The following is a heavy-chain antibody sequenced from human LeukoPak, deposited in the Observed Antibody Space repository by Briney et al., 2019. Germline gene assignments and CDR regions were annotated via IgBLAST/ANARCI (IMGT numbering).Heavy chain of an antibody. CDR3: AKGEYSSGPPPFDY. Sequence: GGSLRLSCAASGFTFSSYAMSWVRQAPGKGLEWVSAINGGGGSTYYADSVKGRFTISRDNSKSTLYLQMNSLRAEDTAVYYCAKGEYSSGPPPFDYWGQGTLVTVSS. D-gene: IGHD6-19*01. V-gene: IGHV3-23*01. CDR2: INGGGGST. J-gene: IGHJ4*02. CDR1: GFTFSSYA.